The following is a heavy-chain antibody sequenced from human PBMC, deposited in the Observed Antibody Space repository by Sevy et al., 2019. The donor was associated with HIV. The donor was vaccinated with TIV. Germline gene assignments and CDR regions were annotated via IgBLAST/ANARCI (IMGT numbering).Heavy chain of an antibody. CDR2: ISYDGSNK. Sequence: GGSLRLSCAASGFTFSSYGMHWVRQAPGKGLEWVAVISYDGSNKYYADSVKGRFTISRDNSKNTLYLQMNSLRAEDTAVYYCAKDGAPGSHCISTSCYDWFDPWGQGTLVTVSS. V-gene: IGHV3-30*18. CDR1: GFTFSSYG. D-gene: IGHD2-2*01. J-gene: IGHJ5*02. CDR3: AKDGAPGSHCISTSCYDWFDP.